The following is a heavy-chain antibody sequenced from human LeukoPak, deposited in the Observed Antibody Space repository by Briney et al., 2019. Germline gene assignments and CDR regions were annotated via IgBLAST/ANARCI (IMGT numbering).Heavy chain of an antibody. CDR2: INHSGST. CDR1: GGSFSGYY. V-gene: IGHV4-34*01. J-gene: IGHJ4*02. CDR3: ARERGGWELFDY. Sequence: PSETLSLTCAVYGGSFSGYYWSWIRQPPGKGLEWIGEINHSGSTNYNPSLKSRVTISVDTSKNQFSLKLSSVTAADTAAYYCARERGGWELFDYWGQGTLVTVSS. D-gene: IGHD1-26*01.